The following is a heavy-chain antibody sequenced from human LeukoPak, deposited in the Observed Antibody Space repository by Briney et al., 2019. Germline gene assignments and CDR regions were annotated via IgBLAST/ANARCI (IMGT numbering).Heavy chain of an antibody. V-gene: IGHV4-59*01. J-gene: IGHJ5*02. CDR3: ARGYSGYDRDWFDP. CDR1: GGTISSYY. CDR2: IYYSGST. Sequence: SETLCLTCAASGGTISSYYWGWIRQPPGKGLEWVGYIYYSGSTNYNPSLKSRVTISVDTSKNQFSLKLSSVTAAETAVYYCARGYSGYDRDWFDPWGQGTLVTVSS. D-gene: IGHD5-12*01.